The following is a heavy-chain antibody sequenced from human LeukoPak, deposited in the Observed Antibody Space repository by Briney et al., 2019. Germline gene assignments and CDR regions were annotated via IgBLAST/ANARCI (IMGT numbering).Heavy chain of an antibody. CDR1: DGSISSSNW. Sequence: SETLSLTCAVSDGSISSSNWWSWVCQPPGKGLEWIGEIYHSGSTNYNPSLKSRVTISVDKSKNQFSLKLSSVAAADTAVYYCARSQVGYCSGGSCLTHYYYGMDVWGKGTTVTVSS. V-gene: IGHV4-4*02. CDR2: IYHSGST. J-gene: IGHJ6*04. CDR3: ARSQVGYCSGGSCLTHYYYGMDV. D-gene: IGHD2-15*01.